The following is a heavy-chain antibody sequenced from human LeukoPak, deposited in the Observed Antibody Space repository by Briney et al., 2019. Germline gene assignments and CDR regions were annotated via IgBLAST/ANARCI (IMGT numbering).Heavy chain of an antibody. CDR2: IKQDGSEK. J-gene: IGHJ3*02. CDR3: ARRHYYGSGSYPAPPNAFDI. Sequence: PGGSLRLSCAASGFTFSSYWMSWVRQAPGEGLEWVANIKQDGSEKYYVDSVKGRFTISRDNAKNSLYLQMNSLRAEDTAVYYCARRHYYGSGSYPAPPNAFDIWGQGTMVTVSS. V-gene: IGHV3-7*01. D-gene: IGHD3-10*01. CDR1: GFTFSSYW.